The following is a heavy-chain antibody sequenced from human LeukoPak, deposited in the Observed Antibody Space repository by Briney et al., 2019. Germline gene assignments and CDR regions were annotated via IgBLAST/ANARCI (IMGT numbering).Heavy chain of an antibody. J-gene: IGHJ4*02. CDR1: GGSISSSSHY. D-gene: IGHD2-15*01. Sequence: SETLSLTCTVSGGSISSSSHYWGWIRQPPGKGLEWIGSIYYSGSTYYNPSLKSRVTISVDTSKNQFSLKLSSVTAADTAVYYCARLNLYCSGGSCYYFGFDYWGQGTLVTVSS. CDR2: IYYSGST. CDR3: ARLNLYCSGGSCYYFGFDY. V-gene: IGHV4-39*01.